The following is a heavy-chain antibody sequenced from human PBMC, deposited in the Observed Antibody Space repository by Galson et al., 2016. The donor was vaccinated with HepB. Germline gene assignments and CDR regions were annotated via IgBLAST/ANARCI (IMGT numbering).Heavy chain of an antibody. J-gene: IGHJ4*02. CDR3: ATAMVTETGNFDY. CDR1: GGTFSSQT. V-gene: IGHV1-69*13. CDR2: IIPMFGTP. D-gene: IGHD4/OR15-4a*01. Sequence: SVKVSCKASGGTFSSQTISWVRHAPGQGLEWMGGIIPMFGTPDYAQKFQGRVTITADESTSTAYMELSSLRSEDTAVYYCATAMVTETGNFDYWGQGTLVTVSS.